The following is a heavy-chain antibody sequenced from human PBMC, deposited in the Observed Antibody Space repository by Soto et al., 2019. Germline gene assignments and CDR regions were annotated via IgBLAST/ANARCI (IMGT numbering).Heavy chain of an antibody. CDR2: INHSGST. CDR1: GGSFSGYY. Sequence: PSETLSLTCAVYGGSFSGYYWSWIRQPPGKGLEWIGEINHSGSTNYNPSLKSRVTISVDTSKNQFSLKLSSVTAADTAVYYCARSYSSGWYVGWGQGTLVTSPQ. J-gene: IGHJ4*02. CDR3: ARSYSSGWYVG. D-gene: IGHD6-19*01. V-gene: IGHV4-34*01.